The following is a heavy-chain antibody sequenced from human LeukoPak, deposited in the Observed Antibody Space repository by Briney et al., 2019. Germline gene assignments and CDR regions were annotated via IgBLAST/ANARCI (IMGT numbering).Heavy chain of an antibody. Sequence: ASVEVSCKASVYTFTGYYMHWVRQAPGQGLEWMGWINPNSGGTNYAQKFQGRVTMTRDTSISTAYMELSRLRSDDTAVYYCARAPYYYGSGSLRPNDAFDIWGQGTMVTVSS. D-gene: IGHD3-10*01. CDR2: INPNSGGT. CDR1: VYTFTGYY. J-gene: IGHJ3*02. CDR3: ARAPYYYGSGSLRPNDAFDI. V-gene: IGHV1-2*02.